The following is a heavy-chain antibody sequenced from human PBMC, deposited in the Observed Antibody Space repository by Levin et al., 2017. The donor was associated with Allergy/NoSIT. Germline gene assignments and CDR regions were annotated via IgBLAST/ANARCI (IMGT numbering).Heavy chain of an antibody. D-gene: IGHD2-2*01. Sequence: GESLKISCKASGYTFTSYGISWVRQAPGQGLEWMGWISAYNGNTNYAQKLQGRVTMTTDTSTSTAYMELRSLRSDDTAVYYCAREGVPPDYYYYMDVWGKGTTVTVSS. V-gene: IGHV1-18*01. J-gene: IGHJ6*03. CDR2: ISAYNGNT. CDR3: AREGVPPDYYYYMDV. CDR1: GYTFTSYG.